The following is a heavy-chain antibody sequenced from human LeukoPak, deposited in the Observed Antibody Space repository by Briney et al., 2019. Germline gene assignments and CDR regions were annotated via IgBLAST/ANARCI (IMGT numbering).Heavy chain of an antibody. V-gene: IGHV5-51*01. CDR2: IYPGDSDT. CDR1: GYSFTSYW. D-gene: IGHD6-13*01. J-gene: IGHJ6*02. CDR3: ARTLAHRQLALNSSYYYYYYGMDV. Sequence: RGESLKISCKGSGYSFTSYWIGWVRQMPGKGLEWMGLIYPGDSDTRYSPSFQGQVTISADKSISTAYLQWSSLKASDTAMYYCARTLAHRQLALNSSYYYYYYGMDVWGQGTTVTVSS.